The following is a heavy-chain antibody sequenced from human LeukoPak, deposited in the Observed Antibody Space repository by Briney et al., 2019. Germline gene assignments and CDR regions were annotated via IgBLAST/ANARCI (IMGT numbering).Heavy chain of an antibody. Sequence: ASVKVSCKASGYTFSGYYMHWVRQAPGQGLEWMGWINPNSGGTKYVQKFQGRVTMTRDTSISTAYMELSRLRSDDTAVYYCAKGIDSYTSGHRVFDYWGQGTLVTVSS. V-gene: IGHV1-2*02. J-gene: IGHJ4*02. CDR3: AKGIDSYTSGHRVFDY. CDR2: INPNSGGT. CDR1: GYTFSGYY. D-gene: IGHD5-18*01.